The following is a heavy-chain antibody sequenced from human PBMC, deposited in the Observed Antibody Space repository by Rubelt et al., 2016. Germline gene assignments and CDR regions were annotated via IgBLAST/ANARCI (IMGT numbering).Heavy chain of an antibody. CDR3: TRHDHDFWSGYYGD. CDR1: GFTFSNYA. D-gene: IGHD3-3*01. V-gene: IGHV3-23*01. Sequence: GGSLRLSCAASGFTFSNYAMTWVRQAPGKGLEWVSAIDSGAVNTYYADSVKGRFTISRDNSKNTLYLQMNSLRAEDTAVYYCTRHDHDFWSGYYGDWGQGTLVTVSS. J-gene: IGHJ4*02. CDR2: IDSGAVNT.